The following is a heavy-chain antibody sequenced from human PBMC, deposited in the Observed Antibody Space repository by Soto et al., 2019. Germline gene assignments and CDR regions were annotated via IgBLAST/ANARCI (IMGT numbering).Heavy chain of an antibody. D-gene: IGHD5-18*01. J-gene: IGHJ3*02. CDR1: GFTFDDYA. CDR3: EGFHSYGAFDI. V-gene: IGHV3-9*01. CDR2: ISWNSGSI. Sequence: GGSLRLSCAASGFTFDDYAMHWVRQAPGKGLEWVSGISWNSGSIGYADSVKGRFTISRDNAKNSLYLQMNSLRAEDSDLYYCEGFHSYGAFDIWGQGTMVTVSS.